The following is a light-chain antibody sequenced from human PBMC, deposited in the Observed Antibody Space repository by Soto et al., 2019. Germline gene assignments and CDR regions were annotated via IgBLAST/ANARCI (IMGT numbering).Light chain of an antibody. J-gene: IGLJ1*01. Sequence: QSVLTQPPSASGTPGQRVTISCSGSSSNIGSNYVYWYQQLPGTAPKLLIYRNNQRPSGVPDRFSGSKSGTSASLAITGLRSEDEAVYYCEAWDDSLGANFVFLTVTNLTV. V-gene: IGLV1-47*01. CDR1: SSNIGSNY. CDR2: RNN. CDR3: EAWDDSLGANFV.